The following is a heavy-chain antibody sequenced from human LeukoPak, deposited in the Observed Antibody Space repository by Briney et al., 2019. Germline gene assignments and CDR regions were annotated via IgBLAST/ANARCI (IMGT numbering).Heavy chain of an antibody. J-gene: IGHJ2*01. D-gene: IGHD2-2*01. CDR2: IYTSGST. Sequence: SEALSLTCTVSGGSNSSYYWSWIRQPAGKGLEWIGRIYTSGSTNYNPSLKSRVTISVDTSKNQFSLKLSSVTAADTAVYYCARNPLGNCSSASCLRYWYFDLWGRGTLVTVSS. CDR3: ARNPLGNCSSASCLRYWYFDL. CDR1: GGSNSSYY. V-gene: IGHV4-4*07.